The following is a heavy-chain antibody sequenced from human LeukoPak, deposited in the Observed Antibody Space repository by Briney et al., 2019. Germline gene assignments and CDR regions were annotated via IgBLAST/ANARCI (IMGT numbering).Heavy chain of an antibody. V-gene: IGHV3-30*03. CDR3: ARVYYDSTYYFDY. CDR1: GYTFSSYG. D-gene: IGHD3-22*01. CDR2: ISSDGINT. J-gene: IGHJ4*02. Sequence: PGGSLRLSCAASGYTFSSYGMHWVRQAPDKGLEWLAVISSDGINTYYADSVKGRFIISRDNSKNTLSLHMNSLRAEDTAVYYCARVYYDSTYYFDYWGQGTLVTVSS.